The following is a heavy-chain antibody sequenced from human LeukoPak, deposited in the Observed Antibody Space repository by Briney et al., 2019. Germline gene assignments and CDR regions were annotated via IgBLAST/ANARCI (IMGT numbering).Heavy chain of an antibody. V-gene: IGHV4-59*08. CDR1: GGSISSYY. CDR3: ARHSYDSSGYYLEENGMDV. D-gene: IGHD3-22*01. Sequence: SETLSLTCTVSGGSISSYYWNWIRQPPGKGLEWIGYIYYSGSTNYNPSLKSRVTISVDTSKNQFSLKLSSVTAADTAVYYCARHSYDSSGYYLEENGMDVWGQGTTVTVSS. J-gene: IGHJ6*02. CDR2: IYYSGST.